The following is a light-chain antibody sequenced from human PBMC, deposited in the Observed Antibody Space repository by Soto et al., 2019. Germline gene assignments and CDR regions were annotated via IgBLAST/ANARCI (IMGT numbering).Light chain of an antibody. CDR2: GAS. Sequence: EIVLTQSPCTLSLSPGERATLSCRASQSVSSSYLAWYQQKPGQAPRLLIYGASSRATGIPDRFSGSGSGTDFTITISRLEPEDFAVYYCQQYGSSTYTFGQGTKLEIK. V-gene: IGKV3-20*01. CDR1: QSVSSSY. J-gene: IGKJ2*01. CDR3: QQYGSSTYT.